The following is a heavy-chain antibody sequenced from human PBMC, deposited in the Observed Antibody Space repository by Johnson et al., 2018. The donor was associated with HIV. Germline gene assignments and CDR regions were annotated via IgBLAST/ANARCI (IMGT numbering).Heavy chain of an antibody. D-gene: IGHD3-22*01. CDR2: ISYDGSNK. V-gene: IGHV3-30*19. J-gene: IGHJ3*02. CDR3: TTTGTWYYDSSGYSTSDAFDI. CDR1: GFTFSSYG. Sequence: QVQLVESGGGVVQPGRSLRLSCAASGFTFSSYGMHWVRQAPGKGLEWVAVISYDGSNKYYADSVKGRFTISRDNSKNTLYLQMNSLKTEDTAVYYCTTTGTWYYDSSGYSTSDAFDIWGQGTMVTVSS.